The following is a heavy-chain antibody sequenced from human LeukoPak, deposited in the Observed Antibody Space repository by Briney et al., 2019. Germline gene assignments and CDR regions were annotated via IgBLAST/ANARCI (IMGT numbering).Heavy chain of an antibody. V-gene: IGHV3-30*18. CDR1: GFTFSSYG. D-gene: IGHD3-22*01. CDR2: ISYDGSNK. J-gene: IGHJ3*02. CDR3: AKDPNYYDSSGYSDDAFDI. Sequence: GRSLRLSCAASGFTFSSYGMHWVRQAPGKGLEWVAVISYDGSNKYYADSVKGRFTISRDNSKNTLYLQMNSLRAEDTAVYYCAKDPNYYDSSGYSDDAFDIWGQGTMVTVSS.